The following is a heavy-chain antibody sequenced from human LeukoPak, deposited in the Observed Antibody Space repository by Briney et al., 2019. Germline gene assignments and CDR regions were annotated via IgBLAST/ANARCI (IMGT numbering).Heavy chain of an antibody. V-gene: IGHV4-34*01. CDR3: ARLKPWLRRPYNWFDP. J-gene: IGHJ5*02. CDR1: GGSFSGYY. Sequence: SETLSLTCAVYGGSFSGYYWSWIRQPPGKGLEWIGEINHSGSTNYNPSLKSRVTISVDTSKNQFSLKLSSVTAADTAVYYCARLKPWLRRPYNWFDPWGQGTLVTVSS. D-gene: IGHD5-12*01. CDR2: INHSGST.